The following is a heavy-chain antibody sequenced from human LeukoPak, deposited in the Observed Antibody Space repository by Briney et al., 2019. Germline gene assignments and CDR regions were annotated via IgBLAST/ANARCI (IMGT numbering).Heavy chain of an antibody. D-gene: IGHD6-25*01. J-gene: IGHJ3*02. Sequence: ASVKVSCKASGYTFTSYYVHWVRQAPGQGLELMGIINPTSGDTNYAQNFQCRVTMTRDMSTSTVYMELSSLRSEDTAVYYCARYGFSSVWQGGWHAFDIWGLGTMVTVSS. CDR2: INPTSGDT. CDR1: GYTFTSYY. V-gene: IGHV1-46*01. CDR3: ARYGFSSVWQGGWHAFDI.